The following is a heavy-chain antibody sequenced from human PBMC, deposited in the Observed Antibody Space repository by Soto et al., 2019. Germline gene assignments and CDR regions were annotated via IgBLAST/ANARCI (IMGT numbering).Heavy chain of an antibody. J-gene: IGHJ3*02. CDR3: ARAELSYPYGDYGSAFDI. CDR1: GGTFSSYA. Sequence: ASVKVSCKASGGTFSSYAISWVRQAPGQGLEWMGGIIPIFGTANYAQKFQGRVTITADESTSTAYMELSSLRSEDTAVYYCARAELSYPYGDYGSAFDIWGQGTMVTVSS. CDR2: IIPIFGTA. D-gene: IGHD4-17*01. V-gene: IGHV1-69*13.